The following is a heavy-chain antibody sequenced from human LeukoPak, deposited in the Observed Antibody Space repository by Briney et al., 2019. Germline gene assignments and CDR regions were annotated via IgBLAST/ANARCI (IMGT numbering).Heavy chain of an antibody. D-gene: IGHD6-19*01. V-gene: IGHV3-23*01. Sequence: GGSLRLSCAASGFTFSSYAVSWVRQAPGKGLEWVSAISGSGGSTYYADSVKGRFTISRDNSKNTLYLQMNSLRAEDTAVYYCARVGGSSGPYNWFDPWGQGTLVTVSS. CDR3: ARVGGSSGPYNWFDP. CDR1: GFTFSSYA. J-gene: IGHJ5*02. CDR2: ISGSGGST.